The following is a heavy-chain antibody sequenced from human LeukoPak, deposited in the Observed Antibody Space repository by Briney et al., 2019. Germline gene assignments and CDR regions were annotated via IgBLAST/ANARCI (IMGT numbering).Heavy chain of an antibody. Sequence: ASVKVSCKASGYTFTGYYMHWVRQAPGQGLEWMGWINPNSGGTNYAQKFQGRVTMTRDTSISTAYMELSRLRSDDTAVYYCACVVLVAANDAFDIWGQRTMVTVSS. J-gene: IGHJ3*02. D-gene: IGHD2-15*01. CDR2: INPNSGGT. CDR1: GYTFTGYY. CDR3: ACVVLVAANDAFDI. V-gene: IGHV1-2*02.